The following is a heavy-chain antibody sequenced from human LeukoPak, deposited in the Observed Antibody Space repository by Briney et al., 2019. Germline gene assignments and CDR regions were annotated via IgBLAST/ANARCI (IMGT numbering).Heavy chain of an antibody. CDR1: GFSFSSYW. CDR2: IEGDGSER. D-gene: IGHD6-19*01. V-gene: IGHV3-7*03. J-gene: IGHJ4*02. Sequence: GVSLRLSCAASGFSFSSYWMSWGRQAPGEGLEGVANIEGDGSERNYMHSVKGRFTISRDNAKNSLHLQMNSLRAEDTAVYYCAAGVGWLIDYWGQGTLVTVSS. CDR3: AAGVGWLIDY.